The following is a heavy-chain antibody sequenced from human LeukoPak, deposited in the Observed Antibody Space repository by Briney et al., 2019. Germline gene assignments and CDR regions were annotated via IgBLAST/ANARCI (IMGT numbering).Heavy chain of an antibody. CDR1: GGSISTSSHY. CDR2: IYYSGNT. Sequence: PSETLSLTCTVSGGSISTSSHYWGWIRQPPGKGLEWIGSIYYSGNTYYNPSLKSRVTISVDTSKNQFSLKLNSVTAADTAVYYCAELGITMIGGVWGKGTTVTISS. J-gene: IGHJ6*04. CDR3: AELGITMIGGV. V-gene: IGHV4-39*01. D-gene: IGHD3-10*02.